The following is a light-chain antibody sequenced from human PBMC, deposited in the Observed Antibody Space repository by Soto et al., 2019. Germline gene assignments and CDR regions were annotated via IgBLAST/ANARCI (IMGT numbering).Light chain of an antibody. CDR3: QQYQT. V-gene: IGKV3-20*01. J-gene: IGKJ4*01. CDR2: GAS. Sequence: EIVLTQSPGTLSLSPGERATLSCRASQSVSSSYLAWYQQKPGQAPRLLIYGASSRATGIPDRFSGSGSGTDFTLTISRLEPEDFAVYYCQQYQTFGGGTNVEIK. CDR1: QSVSSSY.